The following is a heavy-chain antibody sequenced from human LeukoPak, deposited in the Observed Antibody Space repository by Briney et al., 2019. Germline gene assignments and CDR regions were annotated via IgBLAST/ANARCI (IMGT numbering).Heavy chain of an antibody. V-gene: IGHV3-30*18. J-gene: IGHJ4*02. CDR3: AKAGSSSSGHFDY. Sequence: GGSLRLSCAASGFTFSSYGMHWVRQAPGKGLEWVAVISYDGSNKYYADSVKGRFTISRDNSKNTLYLQMNSLRAEDTAVYYCAKAGSSSSGHFDYWGQGTLVTVSS. CDR1: GFTFSSYG. D-gene: IGHD6-6*01. CDR2: ISYDGSNK.